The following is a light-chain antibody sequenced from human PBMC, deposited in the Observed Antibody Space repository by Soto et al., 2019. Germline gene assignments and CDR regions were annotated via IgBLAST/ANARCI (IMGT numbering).Light chain of an antibody. J-gene: IGLJ1*01. CDR3: CSYTTSNTRQIV. Sequence: QSVLTQPASVSGSPGQSITISCAGTSSDVGDYNYVSWYQHHPGKAPKLMIYDVSNRPSGVSNRFSGSKSGNTASLTISGLQLEDEADYYCCSYTTSNTRQIVFGTGTKVTVL. CDR1: SSDVGDYNY. V-gene: IGLV2-14*03. CDR2: DVS.